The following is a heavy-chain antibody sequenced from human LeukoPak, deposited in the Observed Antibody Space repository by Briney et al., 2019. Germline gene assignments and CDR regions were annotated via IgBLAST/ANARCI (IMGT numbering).Heavy chain of an antibody. CDR2: ISSSGSTI. CDR3: ARGPFWSGYYDD. D-gene: IGHD3-3*01. V-gene: IGHV3-11*01. J-gene: IGHJ4*02. Sequence: PGGSLRLSCAASGFTFSDYYMSWLRQAPGKGLEWVSYISSSGSTIYYADSVKGRFTISRDNAKNSLYLQMSNLRAEDTAVYYCARGPFWSGYYDDWGQGTLVTVSS. CDR1: GFTFSDYY.